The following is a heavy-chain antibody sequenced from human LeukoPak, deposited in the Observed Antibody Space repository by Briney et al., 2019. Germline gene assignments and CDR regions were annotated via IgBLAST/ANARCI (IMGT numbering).Heavy chain of an antibody. Sequence: PGRSLRLSCAASGFTFSSYGMHWVRQAPGKGLEWVAVISYDGSNKYYADSVKGRFTISRDNSKNTLYLQMNSLGAEDTAVYYCAKDRWASRIAAAGLTDYWGQGTLVTVSS. CDR3: AKDRWASRIAAAGLTDY. J-gene: IGHJ4*02. V-gene: IGHV3-30*18. D-gene: IGHD6-13*01. CDR1: GFTFSSYG. CDR2: ISYDGSNK.